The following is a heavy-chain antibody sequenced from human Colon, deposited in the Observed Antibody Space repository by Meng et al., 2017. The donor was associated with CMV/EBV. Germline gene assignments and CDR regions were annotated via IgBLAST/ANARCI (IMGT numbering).Heavy chain of an antibody. V-gene: IGHV3-23*01. CDR2: ITGSGSSK. J-gene: IGHJ6*02. CDR3: AKSTYDDFWSGHGLDV. CDR1: GFNFRDFA. Sequence: GSLRLSCSASGFNFRDFALTWVRQAPGKGLEWVSAITGSGSSKYYADSVKGRFTISRDNSNNKIHLQMSSLRAEDTALYYCAKSTYDDFWSGHGLDVWGQGTAVTVSS. D-gene: IGHD3-3*01.